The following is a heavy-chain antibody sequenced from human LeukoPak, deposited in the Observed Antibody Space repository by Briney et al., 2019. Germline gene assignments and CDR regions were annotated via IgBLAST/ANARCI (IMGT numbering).Heavy chain of an antibody. J-gene: IGHJ4*02. CDR1: GYTFTSYY. V-gene: IGHV1-46*01. CDR2: INPSGGST. D-gene: IGHD3-9*01. Sequence: ASVKVSCKASGYTFTSYYMHWVRQAPGQGLEWMGIINPSGGSTSYAQKFQGRVTMTRDTSTSTVYMELSSLRSEDTAVYYCARDKYNYDILTGEYRPGVFDYWGQGTLVTVSS. CDR3: ARDKYNYDILTGEYRPGVFDY.